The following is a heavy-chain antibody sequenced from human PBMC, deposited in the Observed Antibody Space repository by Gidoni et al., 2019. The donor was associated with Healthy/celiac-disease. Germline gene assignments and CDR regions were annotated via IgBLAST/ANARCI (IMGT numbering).Heavy chain of an antibody. J-gene: IGHJ6*02. V-gene: IGHV5-51*01. D-gene: IGHD3-22*01. Sequence: EVQLVPSGAEVKKPGESLKISCKGSGYSFTSYWIAWVRQMPGKGREWMGIIYPGDSDTRYSPSFQGQVTISADKSISTAYLQWSSLKASDTAMYYCARRGGGGDSSGYYLPYYYYGMDVWGQGTTVTVSS. CDR2: IYPGDSDT. CDR1: GYSFTSYW. CDR3: ARRGGGGDSSGYYLPYYYYGMDV.